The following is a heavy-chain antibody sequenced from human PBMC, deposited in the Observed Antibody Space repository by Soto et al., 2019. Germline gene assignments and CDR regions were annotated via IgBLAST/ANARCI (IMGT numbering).Heavy chain of an antibody. D-gene: IGHD3-16*01. CDR3: ARELVNTVGEAIDI. Sequence: PGGSLRLSCAASGFTFSDYSMSWIRQAPGKGLEWVSYISSSGSTIYYADSVKGRFTISRDNAKNTLYLQMNSLRAEDTAVYYCARELVNTVGEAIDIWGQGTMVTVSS. J-gene: IGHJ3*02. V-gene: IGHV3-11*01. CDR2: ISSSGSTI. CDR1: GFTFSDYS.